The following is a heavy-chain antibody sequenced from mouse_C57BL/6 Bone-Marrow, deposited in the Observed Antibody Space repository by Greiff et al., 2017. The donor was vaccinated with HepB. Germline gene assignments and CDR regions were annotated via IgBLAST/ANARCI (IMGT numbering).Heavy chain of an antibody. CDR1: GSTFSDFY. V-gene: IGHV7-1*01. D-gene: IGHD4-1*01. J-gene: IGHJ2*01. Sequence: DVMLVESGGGLVQSGRSLRLSCATSGSTFSDFYMEWVRQAPGKGLEWIAASRNKANDYTTEYSASVKGRFIVSRDTSQSILYLQMNALRAEDTAIYYCARDTNWGYFDYWGQGTTLTVSS. CDR2: SRNKANDYTT. CDR3: ARDTNWGYFDY.